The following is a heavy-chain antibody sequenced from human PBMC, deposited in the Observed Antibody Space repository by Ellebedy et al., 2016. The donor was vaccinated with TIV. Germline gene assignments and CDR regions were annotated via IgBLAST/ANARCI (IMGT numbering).Heavy chain of an antibody. V-gene: IGHV3-11*01. Sequence: GESLKISCAASGFTFSDYYMGWIRQAPGKGLEWVSYISSSGRTVYYADSVKGRFTISRDNAENSLYLQMNSLRAEDTAVYYCARDARFIDHQHNWFDPWGQGTLVTVSS. CDR3: ARDARFIDHQHNWFDP. J-gene: IGHJ5*02. CDR1: GFTFSDYY. D-gene: IGHD2-2*01. CDR2: ISSSGRTV.